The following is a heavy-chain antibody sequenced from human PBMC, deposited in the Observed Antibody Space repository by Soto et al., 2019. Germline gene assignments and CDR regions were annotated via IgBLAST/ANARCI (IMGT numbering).Heavy chain of an antibody. CDR3: ARGFTGYSSSWYYYYYGMDV. Sequence: SETLSLTCTVPGGSICSYYWSWIRQPPGKGLEWIGYIYYSGSTNYNPSLKSRVTISVDTSKNQFSLKLSSVTAADTAVYYCARGFTGYSSSWYYYYYGMDVWGQGTTVTVSS. CDR1: GGSICSYY. D-gene: IGHD6-13*01. CDR2: IYYSGST. J-gene: IGHJ6*02. V-gene: IGHV4-59*12.